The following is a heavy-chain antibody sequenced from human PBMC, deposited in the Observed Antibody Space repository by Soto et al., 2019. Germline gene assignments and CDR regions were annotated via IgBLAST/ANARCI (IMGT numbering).Heavy chain of an antibody. CDR3: XXHAPYSSSPSLYFDY. V-gene: IGHV5-51*01. J-gene: IGHJ4*02. Sequence: GESLKISCKGSGYSFTSYWIGWVRQMPGKGLEWMGIIYPGDSDTRYSPSFQGQVTISADXXXXXXXXXXXXXXXSDTXXXXXXXHAPYSSSPSLYFDYWGQGTLVTVSS. D-gene: IGHD6-6*01. CDR2: IYPGDSDT. CDR1: GYSFTSYW.